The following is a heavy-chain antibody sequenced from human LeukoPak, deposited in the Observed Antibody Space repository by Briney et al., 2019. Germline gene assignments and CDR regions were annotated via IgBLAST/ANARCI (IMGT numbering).Heavy chain of an antibody. CDR3: ARGRSVSARALAY. CDR1: GESFSGYY. V-gene: IGHV4-34*01. D-gene: IGHD2-8*01. CDR2: INHSGST. Sequence: PSQTLSLTCAVYGESFSGYYWSWISQPPGKGLEWNGEINHSGSTNYNPSLKSRVTISVDTSKNQFSLKLSSVTAADTAVYYCARGRSVSARALAYWGQGTLVTVSS. J-gene: IGHJ4*02.